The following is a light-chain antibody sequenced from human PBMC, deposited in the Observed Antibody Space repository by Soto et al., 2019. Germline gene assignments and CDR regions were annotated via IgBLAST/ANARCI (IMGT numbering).Light chain of an antibody. J-gene: IGKJ2*01. CDR1: QSVNNNY. V-gene: IGKV3-20*01. Sequence: EIVLTQSPGTLSLSPGERATLSCRASQSVNNNYLAWYQQKPGQAPRVLIYGATSRATGIPDRFSGSGSGTDFTLTISRLEPEDLGVYYCHQYGSSQYTFGQGTKLEIK. CDR3: HQYGSSQYT. CDR2: GAT.